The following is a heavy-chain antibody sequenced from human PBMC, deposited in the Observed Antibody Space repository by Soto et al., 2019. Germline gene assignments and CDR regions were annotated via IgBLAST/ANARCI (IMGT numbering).Heavy chain of an antibody. J-gene: IGHJ4*02. CDR2: ISCGGDSI. CDR1: GFTFSSYA. Sequence: PGGSLRLSFAASGFTFSSYAMTWVRQAPGKGLEWVSSISCGGDSIYYAYSVKVRFTISIDQSNNTLYLQMHSLRAEDTAVYFCAKERDNGADRYYFYXWGQGTLVTVSX. D-gene: IGHD2-8*01. CDR3: AKERDNGADRYYFYX. V-gene: IGHV3-23*01.